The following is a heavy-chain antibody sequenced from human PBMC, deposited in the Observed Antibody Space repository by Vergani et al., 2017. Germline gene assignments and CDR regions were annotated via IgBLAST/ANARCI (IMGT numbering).Heavy chain of an antibody. J-gene: IGHJ6*03. V-gene: IGHV4-59*01. CDR3: ARDSIMRSFYMDV. CDR2: IYYSGST. D-gene: IGHD3-16*01. CDR1: GGSLSSYY. Sequence: QVQLQESGPGLVKPSETLSLTCTVSGGSLSSYYWSWIRQPPGEGLEWIGYIYYSGSTNYNPSRKSRVTISVDTSKNQFSLKLSSVTAADTAVYYCARDSIMRSFYMDVWGKGTTVTVSS.